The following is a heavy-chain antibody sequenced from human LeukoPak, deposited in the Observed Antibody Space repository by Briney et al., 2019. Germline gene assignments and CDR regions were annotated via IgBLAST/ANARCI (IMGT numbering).Heavy chain of an antibody. V-gene: IGHV3-64*01. Sequence: GGPLRLSCAASGFTFSSYAMHWVRQAPGKGLEYVSAISSNGCSTYYANSVKGRFTISRDNYKNTLYLQMGSLRDEDMAVYYCARAYSSSSTDAFDIWGQGTMVTVSS. CDR3: ARAYSSSSTDAFDI. D-gene: IGHD6-6*01. CDR2: ISSNGCST. J-gene: IGHJ3*02. CDR1: GFTFSSYA.